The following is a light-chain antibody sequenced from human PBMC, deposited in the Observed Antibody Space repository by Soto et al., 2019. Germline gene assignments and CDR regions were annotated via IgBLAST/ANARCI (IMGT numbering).Light chain of an antibody. CDR2: GNS. CDR3: QSYDSSLSFYV. J-gene: IGLJ1*01. CDR1: SSNIGAGYD. Sequence: QSVLTQPPSVSGAPGQRVTISCTGSSSNIGAGYDVHWYQQLPGTAPKLLIYGNSNRPSGVPDRFSGYKSGTSASLAITGLQAEDEADYYCQSYDSSLSFYVFGTGTKLTVL. V-gene: IGLV1-40*01.